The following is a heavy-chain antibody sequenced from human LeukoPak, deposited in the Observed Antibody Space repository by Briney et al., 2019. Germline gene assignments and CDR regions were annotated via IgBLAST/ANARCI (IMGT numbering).Heavy chain of an antibody. D-gene: IGHD5-24*01. V-gene: IGHV4-59*01. CDR1: GGSINSYY. J-gene: IGHJ5*02. Sequence: SETLSLTCTVSGGSINSYYWSWIRQLPGKGLEWIGYIYYSGSTNYNPSLKSRVTISVDTSKNQFSLKMSSVTAADTAVYYCARARDGHINNWFDPWDQGTLVTVSS. CDR2: IYYSGST. CDR3: ARARDGHINNWFDP.